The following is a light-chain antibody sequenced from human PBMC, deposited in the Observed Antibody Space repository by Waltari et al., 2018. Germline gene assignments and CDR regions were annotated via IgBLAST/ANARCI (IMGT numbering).Light chain of an antibody. CDR1: QAIGNS. CDR3: QNYGSDPVYT. V-gene: IGKV1-27*01. CDR2: GAS. J-gene: IGKJ2*01. Sequence: DIQLTQSPSSLSASLGDRVTISCRATQAIGNSLVWYQQRPGEVPGLLIFGASTLQSGVSSRFSGSGSGTDFTLTISCLQPEDVGTYFCQNYGSDPVYTFGQGTRL.